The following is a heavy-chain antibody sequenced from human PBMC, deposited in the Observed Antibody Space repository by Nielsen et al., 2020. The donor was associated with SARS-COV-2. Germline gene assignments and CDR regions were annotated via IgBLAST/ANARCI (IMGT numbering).Heavy chain of an antibody. CDR2: ISSSGSTI. J-gene: IGHJ4*02. CDR3: ARDLRYYDSSGYSHQDYFDY. CDR1: GFTFSSYS. D-gene: IGHD3-22*01. V-gene: IGHV3-48*01. Sequence: GESLKISCAASGFTFSSYSMNWVRQAPGKGLEWVSSISSSGSTIYYADSVKGRFTISRDNAKNSLYLQMNSLRAEDTAVYYCARDLRYYDSSGYSHQDYFDYWGQGTLVTVSS.